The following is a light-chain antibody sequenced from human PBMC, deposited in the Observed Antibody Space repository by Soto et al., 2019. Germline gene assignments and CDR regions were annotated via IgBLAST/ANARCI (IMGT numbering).Light chain of an antibody. CDR3: CSYAGSRRI. J-gene: IGLJ2*01. CDR1: SSDVGSYNL. CDR2: EGS. V-gene: IGLV2-23*01. Sequence: QSALTQPASVSGSPGQSITISCAGTSSDVGSYNLVSWCQQHPGKAPKLMIYEGSKRPSGVSNRFSGSKSGNTASLTISGLQAEDEADYYCCSYAGSRRIFGGGTKLTVL.